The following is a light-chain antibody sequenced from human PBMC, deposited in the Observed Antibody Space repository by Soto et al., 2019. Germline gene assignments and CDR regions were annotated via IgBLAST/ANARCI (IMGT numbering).Light chain of an antibody. Sequence: EIVMTHSPAALSVSPGERATLSCRASQSVSSNLAWYQQKPGQAPRLLIYGASTRATGIPARFSGSGSGTEFTLTITSLQSEDLAVYYCQQYNNWPWTFGQGTKVDIK. CDR1: QSVSSN. CDR3: QQYNNWPWT. V-gene: IGKV3-15*01. J-gene: IGKJ1*01. CDR2: GAS.